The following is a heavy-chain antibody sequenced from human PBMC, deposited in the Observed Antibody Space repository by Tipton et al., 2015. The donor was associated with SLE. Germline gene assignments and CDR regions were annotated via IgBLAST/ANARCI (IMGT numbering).Heavy chain of an antibody. J-gene: IGHJ3*02. Sequence: SLRLSCAASGFTFSTYEMSWVRQAPGKGLEWVSYISSSGSTIYYADSVKGRFTISRDNAKNSLYLQMNSLRAEDTAVYYCAREGGIGAFDTWGQGTMVTVSS. D-gene: IGHD3-16*01. V-gene: IGHV3-48*03. CDR2: ISSSGSTI. CDR1: GFTFSTYE. CDR3: AREGGIGAFDT.